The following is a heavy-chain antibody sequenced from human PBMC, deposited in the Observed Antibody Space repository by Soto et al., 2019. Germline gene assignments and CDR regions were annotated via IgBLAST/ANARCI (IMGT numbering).Heavy chain of an antibody. CDR2: ISGSGDRT. Sequence: EVQLLESGGGLVQPGGSLRLSCAASGITISNYPMSWVRQAPGKGLDWVSGISGSGDRTYYADSAKGRFTISKDISRNSLSLQLHRLGVEDTAVYFCVKDDGGYPSTAPHWGQGTLVTVSS. CDR3: VKDDGGYPSTAPH. CDR1: GITISNYP. D-gene: IGHD3-22*01. V-gene: IGHV3-23*01. J-gene: IGHJ4*02.